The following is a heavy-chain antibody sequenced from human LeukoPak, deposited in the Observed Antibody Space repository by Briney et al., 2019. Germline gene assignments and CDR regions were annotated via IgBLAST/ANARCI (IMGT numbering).Heavy chain of an antibody. CDR3: AKDRSYSGYVAYFDY. V-gene: IGHV3-9*01. CDR1: GFTFDDYA. Sequence: GGSLRLSCAASGFTFDDYAMHWVRQAPGKGLEWVSGISWNSGSIGYADSVKGRFTISRDNAKNSLYLQMNSLRAEDTALYCCAKDRSYSGYVAYFDYWGQGTLVTVSS. J-gene: IGHJ4*02. CDR2: ISWNSGSI. D-gene: IGHD5-12*01.